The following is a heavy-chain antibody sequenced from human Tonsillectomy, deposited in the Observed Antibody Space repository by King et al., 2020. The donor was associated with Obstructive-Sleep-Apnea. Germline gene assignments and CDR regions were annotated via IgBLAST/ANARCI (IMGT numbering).Heavy chain of an antibody. V-gene: IGHV1-8*01. CDR1: GYSFTTFD. D-gene: IGHD6-13*01. J-gene: IGHJ5*02. CDR3: VRNRMVGDWEAVAGSRFGFDA. Sequence: QLVQSGAEVKKPGASVKVSCKAAGYSFTTFDINWVRQTTGQGLEWMGWVTPHSGYTGYAQKFQGRVTVTRDTSINTAYLELSSLRSEDTAVYFCVRNRMVGDWEAVAGSRFGFDAWGQGTLVTVSS. CDR2: VTPHSGYT.